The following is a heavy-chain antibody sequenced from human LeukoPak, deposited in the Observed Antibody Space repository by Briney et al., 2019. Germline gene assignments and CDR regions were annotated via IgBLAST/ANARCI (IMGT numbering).Heavy chain of an antibody. CDR3: AKDLGPYGSGSYYKGFGY. D-gene: IGHD3-10*01. J-gene: IGHJ4*02. CDR1: GFTFSSYG. Sequence: QPGGSLRLSCAASGFTFSSYGMSWVRQAPGKGLEWVSAISASGGTTYYADSVKGRFTISRDNSKNTLYLQMNSLRAEDTAVYYCAKDLGPYGSGSYYKGFGYWGQGTLVTVSS. CDR2: ISASGGTT. V-gene: IGHV3-23*01.